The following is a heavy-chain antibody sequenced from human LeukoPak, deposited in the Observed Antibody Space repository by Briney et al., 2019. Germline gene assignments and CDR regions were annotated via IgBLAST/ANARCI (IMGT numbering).Heavy chain of an antibody. Sequence: GESLKISCKGSGYSFTSYWIGWVRQMPGKGLEWMGIIHPGDSDTRYSPSFQGQVTISADKSISTAYLQWSSLKASDTAMYYCARHKTRYSGSYDGMDVWGQGTTVTVSS. CDR1: GYSFTSYW. V-gene: IGHV5-51*01. D-gene: IGHD1-26*01. CDR3: ARHKTRYSGSYDGMDV. CDR2: IHPGDSDT. J-gene: IGHJ6*02.